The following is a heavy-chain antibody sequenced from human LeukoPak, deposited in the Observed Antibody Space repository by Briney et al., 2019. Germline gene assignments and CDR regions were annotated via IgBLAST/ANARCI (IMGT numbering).Heavy chain of an antibody. J-gene: IGHJ4*02. V-gene: IGHV3-7*01. CDR2: INQDGSEK. D-gene: IGHD2-15*01. CDR1: GFTFISYW. CDR3: ARDYRYSFDY. Sequence: GGSLRLSCAASGFTFISYWMSWVRQAPGRGLEWVANINQDGSEKYYVDSLKGRFTISRDLAKNSLYLQMNSLRAEDTAVYYCARDYRYSFDYWGQGTLVTVSS.